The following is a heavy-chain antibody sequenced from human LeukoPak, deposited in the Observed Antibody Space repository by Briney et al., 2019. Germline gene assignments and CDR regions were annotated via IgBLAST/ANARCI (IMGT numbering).Heavy chain of an antibody. J-gene: IGHJ4*02. V-gene: IGHV3-23*01. CDR2: LSGSGGST. D-gene: IGHD3-16*02. CDR3: AKASVYDYVWASHRSYYFDS. Sequence: GGSLRPSCAASGFTFSSFAMSWVRQAPGKGLEWVSALSGSGGSTFYADSVRGRFTISRDNSKNTLFLQMNSLRADDTAVYYCAKASVYDYVWASHRSYYFDSWGQGTLVTVSS. CDR1: GFTFSSFA.